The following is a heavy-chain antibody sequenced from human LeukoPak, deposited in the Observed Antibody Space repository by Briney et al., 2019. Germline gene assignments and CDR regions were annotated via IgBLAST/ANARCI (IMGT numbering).Heavy chain of an antibody. J-gene: IGHJ5*02. CDR2: INSDGSST. D-gene: IGHD6-13*01. CDR3: AKDFEAYSSSWYGNWFDP. Sequence: GGSLRLSCAASGFTFSSYWMHWVRQAPGKGLVWVSRINSDGSSTNYADSVKGRFTISRDNAKNTLYLQMNSLRAEDTAVYYCAKDFEAYSSSWYGNWFDPWGQGTLVTVSS. V-gene: IGHV3-74*01. CDR1: GFTFSSYW.